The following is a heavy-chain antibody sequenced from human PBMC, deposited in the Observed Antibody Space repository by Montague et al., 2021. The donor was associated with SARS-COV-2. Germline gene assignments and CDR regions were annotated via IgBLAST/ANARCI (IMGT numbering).Heavy chain of an antibody. CDR3: AHRKVLAAAWDY. D-gene: IGHD6-13*01. CDR2: IYWDDDK. V-gene: IGHV2-5*02. CDR1: GFSLSTSGVG. Sequence: PALVKPTQTLTLTCTFSGFSLSTSGVGVGWIRQPPGKALEWLALIYWDDDKRYSPSLKSRLTITKDTSKNQVVLTMTNMDPVDTATYYCAHRKVLAAAWDYWGRGTMVTVS. J-gene: IGHJ4*02.